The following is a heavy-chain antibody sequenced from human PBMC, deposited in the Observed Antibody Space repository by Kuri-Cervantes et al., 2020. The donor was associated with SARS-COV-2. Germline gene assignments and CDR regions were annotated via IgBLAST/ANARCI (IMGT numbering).Heavy chain of an antibody. J-gene: IGHJ4*02. CDR1: GFTVSSNY. Sequence: GESLKISCAASGFTVSSNYMSWVRQAPGKGLEWVSIIYGGGSTYYADSVKGRFTISRDNSKNTPYLQMNSLRAEDTAVYYCARGYEARYSSSWYLDHWGQGTLVTVSS. CDR2: IYGGGST. CDR3: ARGYEARYSSSWYLDH. V-gene: IGHV3-53*01. D-gene: IGHD6-13*01.